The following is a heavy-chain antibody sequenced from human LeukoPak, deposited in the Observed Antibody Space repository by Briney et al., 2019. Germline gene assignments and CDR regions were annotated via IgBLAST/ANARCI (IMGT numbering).Heavy chain of an antibody. CDR2: ISGSGDST. D-gene: IGHD6-13*01. V-gene: IGHV3-23*01. CDR1: GFTFSSYG. CDR3: ARALYSRREYYFDY. J-gene: IGHJ4*02. Sequence: GGSLRLSCAASGFTFSSYGMSWVRQAPGKGLEWVSTISGSGDSTYYGDSVKGRFTISRDNAKNSLYLQMNSLRAEDTAVYYCARALYSRREYYFDYWGQGTLVTVSS.